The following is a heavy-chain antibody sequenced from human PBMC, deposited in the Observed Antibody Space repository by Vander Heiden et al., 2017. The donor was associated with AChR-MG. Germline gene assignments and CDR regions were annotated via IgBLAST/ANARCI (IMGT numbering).Heavy chain of an antibody. CDR1: GGSISSSSYY. Sequence: QLQLQESGPGLVKPSETLSLTCTVSGGSISSSSYYWGWIRQPPGKGLEWIGSIYYSGSTYYNPSLKSRVTISVDTSKNQFSLKLSSVTAADTAVYYCARPRIRGGLYYFDYWGQGTLVTVSS. J-gene: IGHJ4*02. D-gene: IGHD3-10*01. V-gene: IGHV4-39*01. CDR3: ARPRIRGGLYYFDY. CDR2: IYYSGST.